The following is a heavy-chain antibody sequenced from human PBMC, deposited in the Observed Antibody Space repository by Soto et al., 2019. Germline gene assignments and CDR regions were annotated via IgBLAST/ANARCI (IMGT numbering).Heavy chain of an antibody. D-gene: IGHD5-12*01. Sequence: QVQLQESGPGLVKPSETLSLTCTVSGGSISGYYWSWIRQPPGKGLEWLGYISYSGVTNYNPSLKCRVPISVDTAKNQFSLKLSSVTAVDTALYYFARDQIKRGSAGYYYYMDVGGNGPTVTVSS. V-gene: IGHV4-59*01. CDR2: ISYSGVT. CDR1: GGSISGYY. J-gene: IGHJ6*03. CDR3: ARDQIKRGSAGYYYYMDV.